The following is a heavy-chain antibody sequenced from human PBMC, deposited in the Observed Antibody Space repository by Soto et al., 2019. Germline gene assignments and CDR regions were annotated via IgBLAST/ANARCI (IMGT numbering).Heavy chain of an antibody. Sequence: QVQLVQSGAEVKKPGASVKISCEASGYLFTSYHMHWLRQAPGQRLEWMGMINVANGNTKYPQKFQGRVTSTRDTSASSAYMELGSLTSEDTAVYYCARDGAGLSDDLDCWGQGTLVTVSS. CDR2: INVANGNT. CDR3: ARDGAGLSDDLDC. V-gene: IGHV1-3*01. J-gene: IGHJ4*02. D-gene: IGHD1-1*01. CDR1: GYLFTSYH.